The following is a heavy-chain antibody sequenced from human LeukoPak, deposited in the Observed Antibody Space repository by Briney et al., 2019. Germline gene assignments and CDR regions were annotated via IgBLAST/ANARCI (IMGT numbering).Heavy chain of an antibody. D-gene: IGHD1-26*01. CDR2: IYYSGST. V-gene: IGHV4-39*07. CDR3: ARAPGVGATLGY. CDR1: GGSISSSSYY. Sequence: SETLSLTCTVSGGSISSSSYYWGWIRQPPGKGLEWIGSIYYSGSTYYNPSLKSRVTISVDTSKNQFSLKLSSVTAADTAVYYCARAPGVGATLGYWGQGTLVTVSS. J-gene: IGHJ4*02.